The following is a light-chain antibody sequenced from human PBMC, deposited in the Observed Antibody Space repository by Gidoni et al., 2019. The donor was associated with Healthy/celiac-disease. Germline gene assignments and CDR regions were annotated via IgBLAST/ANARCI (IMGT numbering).Light chain of an antibody. V-gene: IGKV1-12*01. CDR3: QQSNSFPWT. J-gene: IGKJ1*01. CDR2: AAS. Sequence: DMPTKQPPSSVSASVGDRVTITCRASQGISSWLAWYQQKPGKAPKLLIYAASSFTSGVPSRFSGSGSGTDFTLTISSLQPEDFATYYCQQSNSFPWTFGQXTKVEIK. CDR1: QGISSW.